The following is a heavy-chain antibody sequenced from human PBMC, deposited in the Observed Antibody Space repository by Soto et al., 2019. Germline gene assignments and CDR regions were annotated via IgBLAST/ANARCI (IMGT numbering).Heavy chain of an antibody. D-gene: IGHD3-3*01. CDR3: ARHDFWSGSYDY. CDR1: GGSFSGYY. V-gene: IGHV4-34*01. CDR2: INHSGST. J-gene: IGHJ4*02. Sequence: SETLSLTCAVYGGSFSGYYWSWIRQPPGKGLEWIGEINHSGSTNYNPSLKSRVTISVDTSKNQFSLKLSSVTAADTAVHYCARHDFWSGSYDYWGQGTLVTVSS.